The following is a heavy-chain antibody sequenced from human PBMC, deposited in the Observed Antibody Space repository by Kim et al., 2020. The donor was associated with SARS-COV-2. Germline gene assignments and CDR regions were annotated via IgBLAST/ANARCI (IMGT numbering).Heavy chain of an antibody. CDR3: ARDERSTIFGVVISRTYGMDV. V-gene: IGHV7-4-1*02. Sequence: ASVKVSCKASGYTFTSYAMNWVRQAPGQGLEWMGWINTNTGNPTYAQGFTGRFVFSLDTSVSTAYLQISSLKAEDTAVYYCARDERSTIFGVVISRTYGMDVCGQGTTVTVSS. CDR2: INTNTGNP. CDR1: GYTFTSYA. D-gene: IGHD3-3*01. J-gene: IGHJ6*02.